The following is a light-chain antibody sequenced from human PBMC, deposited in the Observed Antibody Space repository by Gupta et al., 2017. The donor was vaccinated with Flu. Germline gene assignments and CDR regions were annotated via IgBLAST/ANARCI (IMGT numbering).Light chain of an antibody. V-gene: IGLV1-47*01. CDR1: SSNIEGRY. Sequence: QSVLTQSPSVSGPPGQTVAISCSGSSSNIEGRYVYWYQQLPGTAPKLLIYNNYERPSGVPDRFSGSKSGTSASLAISGLRSEDEADYYCATWYDSLSGPVFGGGTKLTVL. J-gene: IGLJ3*02. CDR3: ATWYDSLSGPV. CDR2: NNY.